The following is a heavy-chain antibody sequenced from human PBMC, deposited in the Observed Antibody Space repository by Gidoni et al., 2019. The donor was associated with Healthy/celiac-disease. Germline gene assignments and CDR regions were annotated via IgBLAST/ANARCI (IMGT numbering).Heavy chain of an antibody. V-gene: IGHV4-34*01. D-gene: IGHD3-10*01. CDR1: GGSFSGYY. CDR3: ASSGRGMVRGVTVD. Sequence: QVQLQQWGAGLLKHSENLSLPCAVYGGSFSGYYWSWIRQPPGKGLEWIGEINHSGSTNYNPSLKSRVTIAVDTSKNQFSLKLSSVTAADTAVYYCASSGRGMVRGVTVDWGQGTLVTVSS. CDR2: INHSGST. J-gene: IGHJ4*02.